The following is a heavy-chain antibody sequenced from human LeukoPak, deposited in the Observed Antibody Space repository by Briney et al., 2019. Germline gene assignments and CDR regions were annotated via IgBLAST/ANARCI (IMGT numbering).Heavy chain of an antibody. D-gene: IGHD4-11*01. J-gene: IGHJ6*02. CDR3: ARANPSNYYGMDV. Sequence: SETLSLTCTVSGGSISNYYWSWIRQPPGKGLEWIGYIYYSGRTTYNPSLKSRVTISVDTSKNQFSLKLSSVTAADTAVYYCARANPSNYYGMDVWGQGTTVTVSS. CDR2: IYYSGRT. V-gene: IGHV4-59*01. CDR1: GGSISNYY.